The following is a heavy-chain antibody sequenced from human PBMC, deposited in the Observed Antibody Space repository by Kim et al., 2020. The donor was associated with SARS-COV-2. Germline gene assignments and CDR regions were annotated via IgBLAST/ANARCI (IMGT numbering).Heavy chain of an antibody. CDR3: ARGLTSQTGY. CDR1: GFTFSSYA. J-gene: IGHJ4*02. D-gene: IGHD7-27*01. V-gene: IGHV3-30-3*01. Sequence: GGSLRLSCAASGFTFSSYAMHWVRQAPGKGLEWVAVISYDGSNKYYADSVKGRFTISRDNSKNTLYLQMNSLRAEDTAVYYCARGLTSQTGYWGQGTLVTVSS. CDR2: ISYDGSNK.